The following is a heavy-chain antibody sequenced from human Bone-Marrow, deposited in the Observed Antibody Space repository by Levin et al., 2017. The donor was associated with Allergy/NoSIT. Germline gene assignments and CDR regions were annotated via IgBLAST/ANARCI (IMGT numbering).Heavy chain of an antibody. CDR3: ARSKMRCSGGSCYSGFDS. CDR1: GFTLYSYA. CDR2: ISGRGTTT. D-gene: IGHD2-15*01. V-gene: IGHV3-23*01. Sequence: GESLKISCAASGFTLYSYAIHWVRQAPGRGPEWVSGISGRGTTTDYADSVKGRFTLSRDNSKNTVYMEMNSLRVGDTALYYCARSKMRCSGGSCYSGFDSWGQGTQVSVSS. J-gene: IGHJ4*02.